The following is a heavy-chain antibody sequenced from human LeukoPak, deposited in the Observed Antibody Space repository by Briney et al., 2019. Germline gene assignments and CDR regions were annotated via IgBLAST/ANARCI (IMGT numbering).Heavy chain of an antibody. V-gene: IGHV3-73*01. J-gene: IGHJ4*02. Sequence: GGSLRLSCAASGFTFSGSAIHWVRQASGKGLEWVGRIRSKANSYTAAYAASVKGRFTISRDDSKNTAYLQMNSLKTEDTAVYYCTNVTAATTVTTDYWGQGTLVTVSS. D-gene: IGHD4-17*01. CDR1: GFTFSGSA. CDR2: IRSKANSYTA. CDR3: TNVTAATTVTTDY.